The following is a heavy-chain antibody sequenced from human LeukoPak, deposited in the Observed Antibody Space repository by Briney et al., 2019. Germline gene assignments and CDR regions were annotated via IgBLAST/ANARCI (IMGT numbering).Heavy chain of an antibody. Sequence: PSETLSLTCAVFDYSISSGYYWGWIRQPPGRGLEWIGGIYHSGATYYNPSLVSRFTISVDMSKNQFFLKVRSVTAADTAVYYCARVNWNFKTLDNWGQGTLVTVSS. J-gene: IGHJ4*02. CDR3: ARVNWNFKTLDN. CDR2: IYHSGAT. V-gene: IGHV4-38-2*01. CDR1: DYSISSGYY. D-gene: IGHD1-7*01.